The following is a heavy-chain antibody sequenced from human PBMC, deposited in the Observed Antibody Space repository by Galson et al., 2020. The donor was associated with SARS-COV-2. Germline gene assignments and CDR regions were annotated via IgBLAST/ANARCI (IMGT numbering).Heavy chain of an antibody. CDR2: INSDGSST. D-gene: IGHD6-19*01. CDR3: ARVGTRSGWKYYFDY. Sequence: GGSLSLSCAASGFTFSSSWMHWVRQAPGKGLEWVSRINSDGSSTSYADSVKGRFTISRDNAKNTLYLQMNSLRAEDTAVYYCARVGTRSGWKYYFDYWGQGTLVTVSS. J-gene: IGHJ4*02. V-gene: IGHV3-74*01. CDR1: GFTFSSSW.